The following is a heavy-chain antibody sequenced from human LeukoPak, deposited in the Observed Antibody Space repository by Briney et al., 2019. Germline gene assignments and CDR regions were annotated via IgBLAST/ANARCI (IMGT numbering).Heavy chain of an antibody. CDR2: IYTSGST. V-gene: IGHV4-4*07. CDR3: ARPYYDFWSGYGHGTFYYYYGMDV. CDR1: GGSISSYY. D-gene: IGHD3-3*01. Sequence: PSETLSLTCTVSGGSISSYYWSWIRQPAGKGLEWIGRIYTSGSTNYNPSLKSRVTMSVDTSKNQFSLKLSSVTAADTAVYYCARPYYDFWSGYGHGTFYYYYGMDVWGQGTTVTVSS. J-gene: IGHJ6*02.